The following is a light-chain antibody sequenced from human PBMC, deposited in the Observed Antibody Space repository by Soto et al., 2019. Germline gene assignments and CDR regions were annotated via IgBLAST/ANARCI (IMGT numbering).Light chain of an antibody. CDR2: GAS. CDR3: QHTYSIPHT. V-gene: IGKV1-39*01. CDR1: QNIRRY. Sequence: DIQVTQSPSSLSASIGDRVTITCRASQNIRRYLNWYQHKTVKAPKVLIYGASSLQSGVPSRFSGSGSGADFTLTITSLQPEDFATYYCQHTYSIPHTFGQGTKVEIK. J-gene: IGKJ1*01.